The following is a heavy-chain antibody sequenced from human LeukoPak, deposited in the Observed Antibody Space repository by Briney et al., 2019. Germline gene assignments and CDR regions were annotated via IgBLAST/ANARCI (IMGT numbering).Heavy chain of an antibody. CDR3: ARDMAVAGTYYYYYYMDV. V-gene: IGHV1-46*01. Sequence: ASVKVSCKASGYTFTSYYMHWVRQAPGQGLEWMGIINPSGGSTSYAQKFQGRVTMTRDMSTSTVYMELSSLRSEDTAVYYCARDMAVAGTYYYYYYMDVWGKGTTVTVSS. CDR1: GYTFTSYY. D-gene: IGHD6-13*01. J-gene: IGHJ6*03. CDR2: INPSGGST.